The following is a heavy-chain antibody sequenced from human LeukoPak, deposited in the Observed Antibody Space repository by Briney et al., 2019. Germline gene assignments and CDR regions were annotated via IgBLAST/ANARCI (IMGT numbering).Heavy chain of an antibody. CDR2: IYYSGST. D-gene: IGHD3-10*01. Sequence: PSETLSLTCTVSGGSISGSSYYWGWIRQPPGKGLEWIGSIYYSGSTYYNPSLKSRVTISVDTSKNQFSLKLSSVTAADTAVYYCARDRGPRTGFMVREAYDYWGQGTLVTVSS. CDR3: ARDRGPRTGFMVREAYDY. J-gene: IGHJ4*02. V-gene: IGHV4-39*02. CDR1: GGSISGSSYY.